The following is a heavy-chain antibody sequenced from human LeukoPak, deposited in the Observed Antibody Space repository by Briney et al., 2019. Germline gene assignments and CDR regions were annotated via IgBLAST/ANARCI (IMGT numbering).Heavy chain of an antibody. J-gene: IGHJ3*02. D-gene: IGHD2-21*01. CDR2: MNPNSGNT. Sequence: ASVKVSCKASGYTFTSYDINWVRQATGQGLEWMGWMNPNSGNTGYAQKFQGRVTITRDTSASTAYMELSSLRSEDTAVYYCARDRSDEEDAFDIWGQGTMVTVSS. CDR1: GYTFTSYD. V-gene: IGHV1-8*03. CDR3: ARDRSDEEDAFDI.